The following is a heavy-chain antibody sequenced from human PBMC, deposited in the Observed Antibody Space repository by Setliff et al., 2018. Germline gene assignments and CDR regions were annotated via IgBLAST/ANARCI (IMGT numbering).Heavy chain of an antibody. V-gene: IGHV1-3*01. Sequence: GASVKVSCKASGYTFTNYAIHWVRQAPGQRLEWMGWINAGNGNTKYSQKFQGRATITRDTSASTAYMELSSLRSEDTAVYYCARDGFEIVVVPAAIYYYYYMDVWGKGTTVTVSS. CDR1: GYTFTNYA. J-gene: IGHJ6*03. D-gene: IGHD2-2*01. CDR2: INAGNGNT. CDR3: ARDGFEIVVVPAAIYYYYYMDV.